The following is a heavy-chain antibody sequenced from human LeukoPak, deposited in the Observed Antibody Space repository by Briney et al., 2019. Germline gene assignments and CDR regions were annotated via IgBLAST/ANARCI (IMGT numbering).Heavy chain of an antibody. CDR2: IYYSGST. Sequence: SETLSLTCTVSGGSISSSSYYWGWIRQPPGKGLEWIGSIYYSGSTYYNPSLKSRVTISVDTSKNQFSLKLSSVTAADTAVYYCARFESNYYDSSGYPRGAFDIWGQGTMVTVSS. V-gene: IGHV4-39*01. CDR3: ARFESNYYDSSGYPRGAFDI. CDR1: GGSISSSSYY. J-gene: IGHJ3*02. D-gene: IGHD3-22*01.